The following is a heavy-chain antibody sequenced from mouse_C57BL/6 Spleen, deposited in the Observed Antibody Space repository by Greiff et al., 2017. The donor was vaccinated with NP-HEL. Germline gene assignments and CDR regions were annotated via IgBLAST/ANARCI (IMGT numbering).Heavy chain of an antibody. J-gene: IGHJ4*01. CDR1: GYAFTNYL. CDR3: ARSRSEDDGYPMDY. CDR2: INPGSGGT. D-gene: IGHD2-3*01. Sequence: VQLQQSGAELVRPGTSVKVSCKASGYAFTNYLIEWVKQRPGQGLEWIGVINPGSGGTNYNEKFKGKATLTADKSSSTAYMQLSSLTSEDSAVYFCARSRSEDDGYPMDYWGQGTSVTVSS. V-gene: IGHV1-54*01.